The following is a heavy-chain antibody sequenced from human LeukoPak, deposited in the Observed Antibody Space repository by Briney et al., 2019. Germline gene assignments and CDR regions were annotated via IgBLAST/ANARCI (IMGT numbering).Heavy chain of an antibody. CDR3: AKTVVVITFRFDS. Sequence: PGGSLRLSCEGSAFIFSGHWMNWVRQAPGKGLEWVSAISGDGARTYYADSVKGRFTISRDNSKNTLDLQMNSLRAEDTAIYYCAKTVVVITFRFDSWGQGSLVTVSS. J-gene: IGHJ4*02. CDR2: ISGDGART. D-gene: IGHD2-21*01. V-gene: IGHV3-23*01. CDR1: AFIFSGHW.